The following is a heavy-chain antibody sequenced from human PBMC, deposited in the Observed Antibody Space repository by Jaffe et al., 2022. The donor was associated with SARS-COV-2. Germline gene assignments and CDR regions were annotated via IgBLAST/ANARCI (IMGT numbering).Heavy chain of an antibody. D-gene: IGHD1-26*01. J-gene: IGHJ4*02. V-gene: IGHV3-74*01. CDR2: INGDGSAT. CDR1: GFTFSSSW. CDR3: GRDSGAAGLPLDY. Sequence: EVQLVESGGGLVQPGGSLRVSCAASGFTFSSSWMHWVRQSPGKGLVWVSRINGDGSATAYADSVKGRFTVSRDNAKNTLYLQMNSLRDEDSGVYYCGRDSGAAGLPLDYWGQGTLVTVSS.